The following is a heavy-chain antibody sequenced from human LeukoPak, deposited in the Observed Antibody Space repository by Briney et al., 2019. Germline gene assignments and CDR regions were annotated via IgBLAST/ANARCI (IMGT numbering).Heavy chain of an antibody. CDR1: GGSINSYY. J-gene: IGHJ4*02. CDR2: IYYGGST. Sequence: PSGSLSLSCAVSGGSINSYYWSWIRQPPGKGLEWIGYIYYGGSTNYNPSLKSRVTISVDTSKNQFSLKLSSVTAADTAVYYCARGAPYYYDSSGYLFDYWGQGTLVTVSS. CDR3: ARGAPYYYDSSGYLFDY. D-gene: IGHD3-22*01. V-gene: IGHV4-59*01.